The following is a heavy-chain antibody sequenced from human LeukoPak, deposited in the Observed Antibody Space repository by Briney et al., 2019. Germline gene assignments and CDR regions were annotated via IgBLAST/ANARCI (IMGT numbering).Heavy chain of an antibody. D-gene: IGHD3-9*01. CDR2: IYYSGNT. V-gene: IGHV4-39*01. CDR1: GGSISSSSYY. Sequence: SETLSLTCTVSGGSISSSSYYWGWIRQPPGKGLEWIGSIYYSGNTYYNPSLKSRVTISVDTSKNQFSLKLSSVTAADTAVYYCARHLTHYDILTGYDCNWFDPWGQGTLVTVSS. J-gene: IGHJ5*02. CDR3: ARHLTHYDILTGYDCNWFDP.